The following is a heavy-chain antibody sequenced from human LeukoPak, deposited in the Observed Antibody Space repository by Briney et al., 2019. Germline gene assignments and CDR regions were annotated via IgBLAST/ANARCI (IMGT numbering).Heavy chain of an antibody. J-gene: IGHJ5*02. CDR3: ARRGNWFDA. V-gene: IGHV3-21*01. Sequence: GGSLRLSCVASGFTFSNAWMSWVRQAPGKGLEWVSSISSGSSYIYYADSVKGRFTISRDNAKNSLYLQMNSLRAEDTAVYYCARRGNWFDAWGQGTLVTVSS. CDR1: GFTFSNAW. CDR2: ISSGSSYI.